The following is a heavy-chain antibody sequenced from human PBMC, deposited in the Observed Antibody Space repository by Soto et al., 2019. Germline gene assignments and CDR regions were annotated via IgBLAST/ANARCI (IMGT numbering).Heavy chain of an antibody. CDR2: IFHTGSA. D-gene: IGHD2-21*01. J-gene: IGHJ4*02. CDR1: GGSITSNW. CDR3: ARHIAVSGTRGFDH. Sequence: QVQLQESGPGLMKPSGTLSLTCAVSGGSITSNWWSWVRQPPGKGLEWIAEIFHTGSANYNPSLMGRLTISMDKSRNHLSLNLNSVTAADTAGYYCARHIAVSGTRGFDHWGQGTLVTVSS. V-gene: IGHV4-4*02.